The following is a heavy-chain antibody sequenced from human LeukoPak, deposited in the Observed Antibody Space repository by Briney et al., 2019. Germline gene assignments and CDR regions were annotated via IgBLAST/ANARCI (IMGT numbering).Heavy chain of an antibody. V-gene: IGHV1-18*01. D-gene: IGHD6-13*01. CDR2: ISAYNGNT. CDR1: GFTFTNYA. J-gene: IGHJ5*02. CDR3: ARLDYSSSWYLWFDP. Sequence: ASVKVSCKASGFTFTNYAISWVRRAPGQGLEWMGWISAYNGNTNYAQKLQGRVTMTTDTSTSTAYMELRSLRSDDTAVYYCARLDYSSSWYLWFDPWGQGTLVTVSS.